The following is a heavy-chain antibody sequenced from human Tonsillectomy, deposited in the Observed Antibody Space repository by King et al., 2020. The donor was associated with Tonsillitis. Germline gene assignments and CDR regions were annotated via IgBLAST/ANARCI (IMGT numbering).Heavy chain of an antibody. Sequence: VQLVESGGGLAKLGGSLRLSCAASGFNFRYYAMTWVRQAPGKGLEWVSTISGSGDKTNYANSVEGRFTISRDNSKNTLNLQMNSLKVEDTAIYYCAKEGEWCGGNWFDPWGQGTLVTVS. V-gene: IGHV3-23*04. CDR1: GFNFRYYA. CDR3: AKEGEWCGGNWFDP. CDR2: ISGSGDKT. J-gene: IGHJ5*02. D-gene: IGHD3-10*01.